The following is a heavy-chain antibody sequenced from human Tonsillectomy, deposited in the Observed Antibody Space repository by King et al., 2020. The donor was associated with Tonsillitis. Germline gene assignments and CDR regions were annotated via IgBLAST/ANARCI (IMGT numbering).Heavy chain of an antibody. CDR1: GFTFSSYS. D-gene: IGHD3-22*01. V-gene: IGHV3-48*01. Sequence: VQLVESGGGLVQPGGSRRLSCAASGFTFSSYSMNWVRQAPGKGLEWVSYISSSSSTIYYADSVKGRFTISRDNAKNSLYLQMNSLRAEDTAVYYCARDAHDSSGYLSDRFDYWGQGTLVTVSS. CDR3: ARDAHDSSGYLSDRFDY. CDR2: ISSSSSTI. J-gene: IGHJ4*02.